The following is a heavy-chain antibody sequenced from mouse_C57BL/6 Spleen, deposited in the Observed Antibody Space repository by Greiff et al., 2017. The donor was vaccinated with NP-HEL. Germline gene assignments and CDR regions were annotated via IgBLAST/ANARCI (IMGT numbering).Heavy chain of an antibody. Sequence: QVQLKESGAELVRPGTSVKVSCKASGYAFTNYLIEWVKQRPGQGLEWIGVINPGSGGTNYNEKFKGKATLTADKSSSTAYMQLSSLTSEDSAVYFCARGGLYGNPYWYFDVWGTGTTVTVSS. J-gene: IGHJ1*03. CDR3: ARGGLYGNPYWYFDV. CDR1: GYAFTNYL. V-gene: IGHV1-54*01. D-gene: IGHD2-1*01. CDR2: INPGSGGT.